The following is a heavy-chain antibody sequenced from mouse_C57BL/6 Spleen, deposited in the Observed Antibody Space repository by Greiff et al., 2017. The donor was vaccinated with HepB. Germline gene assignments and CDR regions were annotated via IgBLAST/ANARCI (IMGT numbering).Heavy chain of an antibody. CDR2: SRNKANDYTT. D-gene: IGHD2-4*01. CDR1: GFTFSDFY. Sequence: EVQLVESGGGLVQSGRSLRLSCATSGFTFSDFYMEWVRQAPGKGLEWIAASRNKANDYTTEYSASVKGRFLVSRDTSQSILYLQMYALRAEDTDIYYCARDDYDALAMDYWGQGTSVTVSS. V-gene: IGHV7-1*01. J-gene: IGHJ4*01. CDR3: ARDDYDALAMDY.